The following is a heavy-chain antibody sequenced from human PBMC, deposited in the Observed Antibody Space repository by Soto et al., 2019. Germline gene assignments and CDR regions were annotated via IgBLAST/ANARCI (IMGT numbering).Heavy chain of an antibody. J-gene: IGHJ4*02. CDR1: GASISSGGYY. CDR2: SYYSGTT. V-gene: IGHV4-31*03. CDR3: ARIPYGDYVGSY. Sequence: QVRLQESGPGLVKPSQTLSLTCTVSGASISSGGYYWSWIRQLPGKGLELIGYSYYSGTTYYNPSLGSRVTISVDTSNQFPLKLTSVTAADTAVYYCARIPYGDYVGSYWGQGTRVTVSS. D-gene: IGHD4-17*01.